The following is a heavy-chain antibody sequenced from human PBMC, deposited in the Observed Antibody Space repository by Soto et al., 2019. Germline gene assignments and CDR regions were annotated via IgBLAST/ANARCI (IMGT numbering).Heavy chain of an antibody. Sequence: QVQLVESGGGVVQPGRSLRLSCAASGFTFSSYGMHWVRQAPGKGLEWVAVIWYDGSNKYYADSVKGRFTISRDNSKNTLYLQMNSLRAEDTAVYYCARSSLRYYFDYWGQGTLVTVSS. CDR2: IWYDGSNK. D-gene: IGHD6-6*01. V-gene: IGHV3-33*01. CDR3: ARSSLRYYFDY. CDR1: GFTFSSYG. J-gene: IGHJ4*02.